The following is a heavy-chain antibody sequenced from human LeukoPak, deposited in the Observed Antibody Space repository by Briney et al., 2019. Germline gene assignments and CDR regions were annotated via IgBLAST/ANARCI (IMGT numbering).Heavy chain of an antibody. D-gene: IGHD4-23*01. CDR1: GFTFSSYW. J-gene: IGHJ6*03. V-gene: IGHV3-7*01. Sequence: PGGSLRLSCAASGFTFSSYWMSWVRQAPGKGLEWVANIKQDGSEQYYVDSVKGRFTISRDNAKNSLYLQMNSLKAEDTAVYYCARDLEGRWPPPYYYYYMDVWGKGTTVTVSS. CDR3: ARDLEGRWPPPYYYYYMDV. CDR2: IKQDGSEQ.